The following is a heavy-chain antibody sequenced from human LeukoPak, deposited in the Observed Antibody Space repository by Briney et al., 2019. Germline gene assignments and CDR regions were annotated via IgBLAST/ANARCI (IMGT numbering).Heavy chain of an antibody. CDR1: GFTFSSYG. Sequence: GGSLRLSCAASGFTFSSYGMHWVRQAPGKGLEWVAFIRYDGSNKYYADSVKGRFTISRDNSKNTLYLQMNSLRAEDTAVYYCARATALRFLEWPSRGYFDYWGQGTLVTVSS. CDR2: IRYDGSNK. D-gene: IGHD3-3*01. CDR3: ARATALRFLEWPSRGYFDY. J-gene: IGHJ4*02. V-gene: IGHV3-30*02.